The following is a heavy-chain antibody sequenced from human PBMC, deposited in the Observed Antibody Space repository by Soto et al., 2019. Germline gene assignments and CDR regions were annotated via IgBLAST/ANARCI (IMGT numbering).Heavy chain of an antibody. CDR3: AKLGQQLAPGAFDI. CDR2: ISYDGSNK. J-gene: IGHJ3*02. D-gene: IGHD6-13*01. Sequence: GGSLRLSCAASGFTFSSYGMHWVRQAPGKGLEWVAVISYDGSNKYYADSVKGRFTISRDNSKNTLYLQMNSLRAEDTAVYYCAKLGQQLAPGAFDIWGQGTMVTVSS. V-gene: IGHV3-30*18. CDR1: GFTFSSYG.